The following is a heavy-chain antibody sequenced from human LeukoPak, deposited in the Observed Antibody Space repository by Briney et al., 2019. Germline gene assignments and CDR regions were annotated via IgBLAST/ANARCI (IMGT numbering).Heavy chain of an antibody. J-gene: IGHJ4*02. CDR1: GFTFSDYY. Sequence: GGSLRLSCAASGFTFSDYYMSWVRQAPGKGLEWVSAISSDSSLIYYADSLKGRFTISRDNAKNSLYLQMNSLRVEDTAVYYCARDRSRVSDYWGQGTLVTVSS. CDR3: ARDRSRVSDY. CDR2: ISSDSSLI. V-gene: IGHV3-69-1*01. D-gene: IGHD3-16*02.